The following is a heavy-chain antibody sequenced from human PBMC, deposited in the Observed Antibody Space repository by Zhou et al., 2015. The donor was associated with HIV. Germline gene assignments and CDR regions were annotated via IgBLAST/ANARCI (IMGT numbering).Heavy chain of an antibody. V-gene: IGHV1-69*01. D-gene: IGHD3-22*01. CDR1: GGTFSSYA. J-gene: IGHJ3*02. Sequence: QVQLVQSGAEVKKPGSSVKVSCKASGGTFSSYAISWVRQAPGQGLEWMGGIIPIFGTANYAQKFQGRVTITADESTSTAYMELSSLRSEDTAVYYCARSGRNYDSSGYFAFDIWGQGTMVTVSS. CDR2: IIPIFGTA. CDR3: ARSGRNYDSSGYFAFDI.